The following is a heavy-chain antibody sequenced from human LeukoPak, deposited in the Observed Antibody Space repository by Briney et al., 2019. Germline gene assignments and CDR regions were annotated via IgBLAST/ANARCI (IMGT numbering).Heavy chain of an antibody. J-gene: IGHJ4*02. V-gene: IGHV1-2*06. CDR2: INPNIGGT. Sequence: ASVKVSCKASGYTFTGYYMHWVRQAPGQGLEWMGRINPNIGGTNYAQKFQGRVTMTRDTSISTAYMELSRLRSDDTAVYYCARDPEIVVPMGYWGQGTLVTVSS. CDR1: GYTFTGYY. CDR3: ARDPEIVVPMGY. D-gene: IGHD3-22*01.